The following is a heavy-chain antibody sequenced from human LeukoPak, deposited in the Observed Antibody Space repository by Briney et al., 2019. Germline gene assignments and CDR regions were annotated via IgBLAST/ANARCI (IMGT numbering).Heavy chain of an antibody. CDR3: ARVVAAAGISWFDP. D-gene: IGHD6-13*01. J-gene: IGHJ5*02. Sequence: SETLSLTCTVSGYSISSGHYWGWIRQPPGKGLEWIGSIYHSGSTYYNPSLKSRVTISVDTSKNQFSLKLSSVTAADTAVYYCARVVAAAGISWFDPWGQGTLVTVSS. CDR1: GYSISSGHY. V-gene: IGHV4-38-2*02. CDR2: IYHSGST.